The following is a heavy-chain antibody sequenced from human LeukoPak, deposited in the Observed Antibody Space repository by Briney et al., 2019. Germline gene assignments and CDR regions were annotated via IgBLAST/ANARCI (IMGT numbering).Heavy chain of an antibody. CDR2: MYYSGDT. V-gene: IGHV4-59*08. J-gene: IGHJ5*02. CDR3: ARRTFGYGSGYFYGRGWFDP. D-gene: IGHD3-22*01. Sequence: SETLSLTCIVSDGSITSDYWTWIRQTPGKGLEWIGHMYYSGDTNYNPSLRSRATISVDTSKNQVSLTLSSVTAADTAVYYCARRTFGYGSGYFYGRGWFDPLGQGTLVTVSS. CDR1: DGSITSDY.